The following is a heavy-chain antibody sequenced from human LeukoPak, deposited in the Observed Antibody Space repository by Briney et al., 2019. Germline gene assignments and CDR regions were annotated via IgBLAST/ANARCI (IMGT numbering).Heavy chain of an antibody. J-gene: IGHJ4*02. D-gene: IGHD6-13*01. CDR1: GGSISSGSYY. CDR3: ARLHSTHSSNS. V-gene: IGHV4-61*02. CDR2: IYTSGST. Sequence: SETLSLTCTVSGGSISSGSYYWSWIRQPAGKGLEWIGRIYTSGSTNYNPSLKSRVTISVDTSKNQFSLRLSSVTAADTAVYYCARLHSTHSSNSWGQGTLVTVSS.